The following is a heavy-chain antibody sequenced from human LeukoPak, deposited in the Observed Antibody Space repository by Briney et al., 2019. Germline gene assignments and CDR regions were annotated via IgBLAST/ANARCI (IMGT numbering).Heavy chain of an antibody. CDR3: GRGDSRGYLLDS. J-gene: IGHJ4*02. CDR2: ISSSSSYI. Sequence: PGGSLRLSCAASGFTFSSYAMTWVRQAPGKGLEWVSSISSSSSYIYYADSVKGRFTISRDNAKNSLYLQMNSLRDEDTAVYYCGRGDSRGYLLDSWGQGTLVTVSS. CDR1: GFTFSSYA. D-gene: IGHD3-22*01. V-gene: IGHV3-21*01.